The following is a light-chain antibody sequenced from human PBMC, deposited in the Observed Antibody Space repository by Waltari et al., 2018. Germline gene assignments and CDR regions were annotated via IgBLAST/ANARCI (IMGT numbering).Light chain of an antibody. CDR2: KAS. Sequence: DIQMTQSPSTLSASVGDRVTITCRASQSISSWLAWYQQKPGNAPKLLIYKASSLASGVPSRFSGSGSGTEFTLTISSLQPDDFATYYCQQYNSYPIPFGRGTKVDIK. CDR3: QQYNSYPIP. J-gene: IGKJ3*01. V-gene: IGKV1-5*03. CDR1: QSISSW.